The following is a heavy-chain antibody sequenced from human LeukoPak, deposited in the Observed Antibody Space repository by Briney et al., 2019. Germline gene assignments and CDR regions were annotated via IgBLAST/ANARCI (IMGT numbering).Heavy chain of an antibody. J-gene: IGHJ4*02. CDR1: GFTFSDYY. CDR2: INHSGST. CDR3: ARESTKMATKGVDY. Sequence: PGGSLRLSCAASGFTFSDYYMNWIRQPPGKGLEWIGEINHSGSTNYNPSLKSRVTISVGTSKNQFSLKLSSVTAADTAVYYCARESTKMATKGVDYWGQGTLVTVSS. D-gene: IGHD5-24*01. V-gene: IGHV4-34*01.